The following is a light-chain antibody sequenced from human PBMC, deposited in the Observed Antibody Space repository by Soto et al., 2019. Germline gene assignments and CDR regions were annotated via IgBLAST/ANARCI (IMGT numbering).Light chain of an antibody. V-gene: IGKV2D-29*01. Sequence: VIAQTLLWLSVTHGQAACISCKSIQTLLHSDGRTYLYWYLQKPGQPPQPLMYEVTNRFSGVPERFSGSGSGTDFTLKISRVEAEDAGLYYCMQSIQLRKFGKGNKVAIK. CDR1: QTLLHSDGRTY. J-gene: IGKJ1*01. CDR2: EVT. CDR3: MQSIQLRK.